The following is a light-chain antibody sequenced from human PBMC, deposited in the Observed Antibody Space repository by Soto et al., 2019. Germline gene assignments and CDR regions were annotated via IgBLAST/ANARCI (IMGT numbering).Light chain of an antibody. CDR2: GAS. J-gene: IGKJ1*01. V-gene: IGKV3-15*01. CDR1: HSVSSS. Sequence: EIALTQSPGTLTLSPGERATPSCKASHSVSSSLAWYQQKPGQAPRLIISGASTRAAGIPARFSGSGSGTEFTLTISSLQSEDVAVYYCQHYNTWPWTFGQGTKVDIK. CDR3: QHYNTWPWT.